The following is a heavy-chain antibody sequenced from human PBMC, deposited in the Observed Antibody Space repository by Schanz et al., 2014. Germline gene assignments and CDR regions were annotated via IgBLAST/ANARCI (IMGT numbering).Heavy chain of an antibody. D-gene: IGHD3-10*01. CDR3: ARGSPENMIRGELDY. J-gene: IGHJ4*02. CDR2: VIPILGVT. CDR1: GGTFSRLT. Sequence: QVQLVQSGADVKKPGSSVRVSCKASGGTFSRLTFSWVRQAPGQGLEWMGRVIPILGVTHYAQKFQGRVSITADTSTNTAYMELTSLRSEDTAVYYCARGSPENMIRGELDYWGQGTLVTVSS. V-gene: IGHV1-69*02.